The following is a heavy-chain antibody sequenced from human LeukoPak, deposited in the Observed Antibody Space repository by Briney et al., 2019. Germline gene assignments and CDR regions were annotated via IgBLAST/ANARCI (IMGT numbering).Heavy chain of an antibody. CDR2: MNPNSGNT. V-gene: IGHV1-8*01. D-gene: IGHD1-26*01. J-gene: IGHJ4*02. CDR3: ASGIVGAWYYFDY. CDR1: GYTFTSYD. Sequence: GASVKVSCKASGYTFTSYDINWVRQATGQGLEWMGWMNPNSGNTGYAQKFQGRVTMTRNTSISTTYMELSSLRSEDTAVYYCASGIVGAWYYFDYWGQGTLVTVSS.